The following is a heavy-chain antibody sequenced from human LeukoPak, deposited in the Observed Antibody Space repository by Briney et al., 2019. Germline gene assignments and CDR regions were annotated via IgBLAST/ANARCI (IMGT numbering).Heavy chain of an antibody. CDR1: GYTFTSYG. CDR2: ISGYKTKT. J-gene: IGHJ6*03. D-gene: IGHD6-19*01. V-gene: IGHV1-18*01. CDR3: ARGGRLDSYNSMDV. Sequence: ASVKVSCKASGYTFTSYGINWVRQAPGLGLDWMGWISGYKTKTDYAQKFQGRVTMTTDTSTSTAYMELRSLRSDDTAVYYCARGGRLDSYNSMDVWGQGTTVTVSS.